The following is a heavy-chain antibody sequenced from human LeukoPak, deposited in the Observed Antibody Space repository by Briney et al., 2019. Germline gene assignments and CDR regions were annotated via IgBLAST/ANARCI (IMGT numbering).Heavy chain of an antibody. CDR2: ISHDGII. Sequence: GGSLRLSCETAGCTFSSYVMHLVRRTPGKGLVWVSRISHDGIISYADSVKGRFTISRDNAKNTLTLQMNSLRVEDTAVYFCARDWVYKIDYWGRGTLVTVSS. V-gene: IGHV3-74*01. CDR3: ARDWVYKIDY. D-gene: IGHD5-24*01. J-gene: IGHJ4*02. CDR1: GCTFSSYV.